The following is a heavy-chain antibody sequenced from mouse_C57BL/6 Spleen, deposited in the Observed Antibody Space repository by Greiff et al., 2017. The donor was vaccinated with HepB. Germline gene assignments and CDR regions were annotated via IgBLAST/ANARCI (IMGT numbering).Heavy chain of an antibody. V-gene: IGHV3-1*01. J-gene: IGHJ1*03. CDR2: ISYSGST. CDR1: GYSITSGYD. CDR3: AREKLGLGSFDV. D-gene: IGHD4-1*01. Sequence: EVQLQQSGPGMVKPSQSLSLTCTVTGYSITSGYDWHWIRHFPGNKLEWMGYISYSGSTNYNPSLKSRISITHDTSKNHFFLKLNSVTTEDTATYYCAREKLGLGSFDVWGTGTTVTVSS.